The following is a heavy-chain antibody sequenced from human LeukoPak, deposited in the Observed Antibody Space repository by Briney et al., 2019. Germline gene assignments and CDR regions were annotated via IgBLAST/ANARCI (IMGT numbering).Heavy chain of an antibody. V-gene: IGHV5-51*01. CDR3: ARSLVSGSYYNVPFDY. CDR2: IYPGDSDT. J-gene: IGHJ4*02. D-gene: IGHD3-10*01. Sequence: GESLKISCKGSGYSFTTYWIGWVRQRPGKGPGWVGIIYPGDSDTTYRPSFQGQVSISDDKSISTAYLQWSSLKASDTAMYYCARSLVSGSYYNVPFDYWGQGTLVTVSS. CDR1: GYSFTTYW.